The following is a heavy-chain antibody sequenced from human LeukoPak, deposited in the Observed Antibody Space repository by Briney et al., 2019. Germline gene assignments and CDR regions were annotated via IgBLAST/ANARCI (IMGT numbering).Heavy chain of an antibody. V-gene: IGHV3-21*01. J-gene: IGHJ4*02. Sequence: GGSLRLSCAASGFNFNTETMNWVRQAPGKGLEWLSSIDSSSSSKFYAHSVGGRFIISRDNAKKSLYLQMNSVTAEDTAVYFCLRGDRRDFWGQGTLLVVSS. CDR1: GFNFNTET. CDR2: IDSSSSSK. D-gene: IGHD2-21*02. CDR3: LRGDRRDF.